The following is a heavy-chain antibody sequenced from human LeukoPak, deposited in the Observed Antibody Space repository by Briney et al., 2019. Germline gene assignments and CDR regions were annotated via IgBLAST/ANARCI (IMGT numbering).Heavy chain of an antibody. J-gene: IGHJ6*03. V-gene: IGHV3-23*01. CDR2: ISGSGGTT. CDR1: GFTFSSYA. Sequence: PGGSLRLSCAASGFTFSSYAMSWVRQAPGKGLEWVSAISGSGGTTYDADSVKGRFTISRDNSKNTLYLQMNSLRAEDTAIYYCAKGGMRPRYFMDVWGSGTAVTVS. D-gene: IGHD1-1*01. CDR3: AKGGMRPRYFMDV.